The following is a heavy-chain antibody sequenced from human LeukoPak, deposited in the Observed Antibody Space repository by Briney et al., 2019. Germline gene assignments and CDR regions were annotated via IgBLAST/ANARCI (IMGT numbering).Heavy chain of an antibody. V-gene: IGHV3-7*01. CDR2: IKQDASEK. CDR1: GFIFSSYW. D-gene: IGHD1-14*01. J-gene: IGHJ4*02. CDR3: ARAEWSRKEFDY. Sequence: PGGSLILSCAASGFIFSSYWMSWVRQAPGKGLEWVANIKQDASEKYYVDSVKGRFTISRDNAKNSLYLQMNSLRAEDTAVYYCARAEWSRKEFDYWGQGTLVTVSS.